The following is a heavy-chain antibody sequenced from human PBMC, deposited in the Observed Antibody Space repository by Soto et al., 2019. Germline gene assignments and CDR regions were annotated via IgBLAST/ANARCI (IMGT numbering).Heavy chain of an antibody. J-gene: IGHJ5*02. Sequence: QVQLVQSGAEEKKPGASVKVSCKASGYTFTSYAMHWVRQAPGQRLEWMGWINAGNGNTKYSQKFQGRVTITRDTSASTAYLELSSLRSEDTAVYYCARDPGYSDGNTWGQGTLVTVSS. CDR2: INAGNGNT. V-gene: IGHV1-3*05. CDR1: GYTFTSYA. D-gene: IGHD5-18*01. CDR3: ARDPGYSDGNT.